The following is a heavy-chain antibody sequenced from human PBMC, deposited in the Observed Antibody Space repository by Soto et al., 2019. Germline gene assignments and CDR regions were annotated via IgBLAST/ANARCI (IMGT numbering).Heavy chain of an antibody. CDR2: LYYTGTT. V-gene: IGHV4-39*02. J-gene: IGHJ1*01. CDR3: AREDRFDVVGPSGN. CDR1: GGSIRTSDYY. Sequence: SETLSLTCTVSGGSIRTSDYYWAWIRQSPGKGLEWLGSLYYTGTTFNNPSLNSRVTISIDTSNNKFSLRPTSVTAADTGVYYCAREDRFDVVGPSGNWGQGALVTVSS. D-gene: IGHD1-26*01.